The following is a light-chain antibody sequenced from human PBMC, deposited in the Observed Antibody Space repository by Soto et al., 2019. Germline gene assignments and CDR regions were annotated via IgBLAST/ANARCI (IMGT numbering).Light chain of an antibody. Sequence: QSVLTQPASVSGSPGQSITISCTGTSSDVGGYNYVSWYQQHPGKAHKLMIYEVSNRPSGVSNRFSGSKSGNTASLTISGIQAEDEADYYCSSYTSSSTRVFGGGTKLTV. V-gene: IGLV2-14*01. CDR3: SSYTSSSTRV. CDR2: EVS. CDR1: SSDVGGYNY. J-gene: IGLJ3*02.